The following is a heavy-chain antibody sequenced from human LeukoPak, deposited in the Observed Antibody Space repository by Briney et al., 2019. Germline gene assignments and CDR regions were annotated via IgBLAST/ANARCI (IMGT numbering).Heavy chain of an antibody. Sequence: SETLSLTCTVSGGSISSSSYYWGWIRQPPGKGLEWIGSIYYSGSAYYNPSLKSRVTISVDTSKNQFSLKLSSVTAADTAVYYCVRDRAAIGHFDDWGQGTLVTVSS. CDR1: GGSISSSSYY. V-gene: IGHV4-39*07. J-gene: IGHJ4*02. CDR2: IYYSGSA. CDR3: VRDRAAIGHFDD. D-gene: IGHD6-13*01.